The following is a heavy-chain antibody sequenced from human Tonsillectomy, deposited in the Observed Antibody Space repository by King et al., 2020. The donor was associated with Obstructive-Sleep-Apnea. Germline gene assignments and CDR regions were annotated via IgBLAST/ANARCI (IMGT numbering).Heavy chain of an antibody. CDR1: GYTFTSYY. J-gene: IGHJ6*02. Sequence: QLVQSGAEVKKPGASVKVSCKASGYTFTSYYMHWVRQAPGQGLEWMGIINPSGGSTSYAQKFQGRVTMTRDTSTSTVYMELSSLRSEDTAVYYCASWVLGRYFDWFPDDYYYGMDVWGQGTTVTVSS. CDR3: ASWVLGRYFDWFPDDYYYGMDV. V-gene: IGHV1-46*01. CDR2: INPSGGST. D-gene: IGHD3-9*01.